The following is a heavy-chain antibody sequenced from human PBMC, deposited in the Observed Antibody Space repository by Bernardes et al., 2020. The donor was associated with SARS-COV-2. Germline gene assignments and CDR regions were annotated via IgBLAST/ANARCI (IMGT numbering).Heavy chain of an antibody. V-gene: IGHV3-23*01. D-gene: IGHD6-19*01. CDR1: GFIFSHCA. CDR3: AKEGGSGWLYFDS. Sequence: GGTLRLSCAASGFIFSHCAMNWVRQAPGKGLEWVSGIVGSGTTTYYADSVKGRFTISRDNSKNTLYLQMNNLRAEDTALYYCAKEGGSGWLYFDSWGQGTLITVSS. J-gene: IGHJ4*02. CDR2: IVGSGTTT.